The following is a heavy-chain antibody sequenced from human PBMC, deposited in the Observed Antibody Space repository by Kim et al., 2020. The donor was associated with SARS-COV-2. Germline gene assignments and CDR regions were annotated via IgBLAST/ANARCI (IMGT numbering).Heavy chain of an antibody. CDR1: GFTFRNYG. D-gene: IGHD3-22*01. CDR3: AKETQTFHSSAYYFDS. V-gene: IGHV3-30*18. Sequence: GSLRLSCAASGFTFRNYGIHWVRQAPGKGLEWVAVISYDGSNNYHADSVKGRFTISRDNSKNTLYLQMNSLRAEDTAVYYCAKETQTFHSSAYYFDSWGQGTLVTVSS. CDR2: ISYDGSNN. J-gene: IGHJ4*02.